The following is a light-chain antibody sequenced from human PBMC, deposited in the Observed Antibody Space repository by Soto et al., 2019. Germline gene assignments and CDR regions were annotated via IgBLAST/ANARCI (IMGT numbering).Light chain of an antibody. Sequence: QSALTQPPSASGSPGQSVTISCTGVRSGGGGYKYVSWYQQHPGRAPKLIIFEANKRPSGVPDRFSGSTSGTSASLAITGLQAEDEADYHCQSHDNSLSASVFGGGTKVTVL. CDR2: EAN. V-gene: IGLV2-8*01. CDR1: RSGGGGYKY. J-gene: IGLJ2*01. CDR3: QSHDNSLSASV.